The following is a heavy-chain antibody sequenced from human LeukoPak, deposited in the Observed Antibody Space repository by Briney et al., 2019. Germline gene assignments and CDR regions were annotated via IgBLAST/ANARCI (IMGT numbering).Heavy chain of an antibody. CDR2: IYHSGST. D-gene: IGHD4-11*01. J-gene: IGHJ6*02. Sequence: TSETLSLTCAVSGGSISSSNWWSWVRQPPGKGLEWIGEIYHSGSTNYNPSLKSRVTISVDKSKNQFSLKLSSVTAADTAVYYCARDYMTTVTTAFQNQYYYYYGMDVWGQGTTVTVSS. CDR3: ARDYMTTVTTAFQNQYYYYYGMDV. CDR1: GGSISSSNW. V-gene: IGHV4-4*02.